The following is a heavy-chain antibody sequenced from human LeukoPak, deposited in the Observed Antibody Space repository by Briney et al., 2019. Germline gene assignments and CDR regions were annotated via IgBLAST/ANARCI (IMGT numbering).Heavy chain of an antibody. CDR3: ARGTYVQYYDDTSGYPFDY. CDR2: INPNSGGT. V-gene: IGHV1-2*02. CDR1: GYTFTGYY. J-gene: IGHJ4*02. D-gene: IGHD3-22*01. Sequence: ASVKVSCKASGYTFTGYYMHWVRQAPGQGLEWMGWINPNSGGTNYAQKFQGRVTMTRDTSISTAYMELTRLRSDDTAVYYCARGTYVQYYDDTSGYPFDYWGQGTLVSVSS.